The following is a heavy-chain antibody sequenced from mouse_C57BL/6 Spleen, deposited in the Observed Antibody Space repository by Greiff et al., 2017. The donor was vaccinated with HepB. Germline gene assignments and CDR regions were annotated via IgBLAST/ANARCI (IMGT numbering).Heavy chain of an antibody. V-gene: IGHV1-4*01. CDR1: GYTFTSYT. Sequence: VQLVESGAELARPGASVKMSCKASGYTFTSYTMHWVKQRPGQGLEWIGYINPSSGYTKYNQKFKDKATLTADKSSSTAYMQLSSLTSEDSAVYYCARDDYDAFDYWGQGTTLTVSS. D-gene: IGHD2-4*01. CDR2: INPSSGYT. CDR3: ARDDYDAFDY. J-gene: IGHJ2*01.